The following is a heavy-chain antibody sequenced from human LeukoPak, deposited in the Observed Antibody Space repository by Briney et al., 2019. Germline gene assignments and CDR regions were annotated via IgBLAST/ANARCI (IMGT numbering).Heavy chain of an antibody. CDR2: IYYSGST. CDR1: GGSISSYY. V-gene: IGHV4-59*12. D-gene: IGHD3-3*01. CDR3: ARDAYDFWSGLCAFDI. J-gene: IGHJ3*02. Sequence: SETLSLTCTVSGGSISSYYWSWLRQPPGKGLEWIGYIYYSGSTNDNPSLKSRVTISVDTSKNQFSLKLSSVTAADTAVYYCARDAYDFWSGLCAFDIWGQGTMVTVSS.